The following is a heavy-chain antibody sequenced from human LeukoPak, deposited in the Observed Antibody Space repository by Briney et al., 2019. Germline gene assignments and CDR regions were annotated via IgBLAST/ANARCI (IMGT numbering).Heavy chain of an antibody. CDR1: GYTFSTYG. J-gene: IGHJ6*02. D-gene: IGHD4-23*01. CDR2: ISANTGNT. Sequence: ASVKVSCKASGYTFSTYGITWVRQAPGQGLEWMGWISANTGNTNYAQRLQGRVTMTTDTPTSTAYMELRSLRSDDMAVYYCATDINGGKAYYYYGMDVWGQGTTVTVSS. V-gene: IGHV1-18*03. CDR3: ATDINGGKAYYYYGMDV.